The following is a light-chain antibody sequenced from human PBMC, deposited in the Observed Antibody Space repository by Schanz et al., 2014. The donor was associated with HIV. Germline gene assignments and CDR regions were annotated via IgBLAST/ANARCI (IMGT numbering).Light chain of an antibody. CDR2: DVS. CDR3: SSYTSSSTLV. CDR1: SSDVGGYNY. J-gene: IGLJ2*01. V-gene: IGLV2-14*03. Sequence: QSVLTQPASVSGSPGQSITISCTGTSSDVGGYNYVSWYQQHPGKAPKVMIYDVSNRPSGVSNRFSGSKSGNTASLTISGLQAEDEADYYCSSYTSSSTLVLGGGTKLTVL.